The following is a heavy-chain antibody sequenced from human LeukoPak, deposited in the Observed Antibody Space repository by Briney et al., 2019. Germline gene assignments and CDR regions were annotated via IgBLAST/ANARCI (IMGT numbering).Heavy chain of an antibody. V-gene: IGHV1-69*13. CDR3: AREGSGYPY. Sequence: ASVKVSCKASGGTFSSYAISWVRQAPGQGLEWMGGIIPIFGTANYAQKFQGRVTITADESTSTAYMELSRLTSDDTAVFYCAREGSGYPYWGQGTLVTVSS. D-gene: IGHD5-12*01. CDR2: IIPIFGTA. CDR1: GGTFSSYA. J-gene: IGHJ4*02.